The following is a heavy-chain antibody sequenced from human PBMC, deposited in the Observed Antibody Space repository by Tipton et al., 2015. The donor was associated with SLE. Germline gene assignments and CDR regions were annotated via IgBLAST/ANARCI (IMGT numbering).Heavy chain of an antibody. J-gene: IGHJ5*02. Sequence: SLRLSCAASGFSFSTYAMSWVRVRQAPGKGLEWVSGISGSGGNTYYADSVKGRFTVSRDNSKNTLYLQINSLRADDTAVYYCAKSIVVVVAAHNWFDPWGQGTLVTVSS. V-gene: IGHV3-23*01. CDR2: ISGSGGNT. CDR1: GFSFSTYA. D-gene: IGHD2-15*01. CDR3: AKSIVVVVAAHNWFDP.